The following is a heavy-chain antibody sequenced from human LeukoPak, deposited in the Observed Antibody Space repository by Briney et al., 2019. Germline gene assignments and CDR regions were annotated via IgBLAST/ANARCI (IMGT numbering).Heavy chain of an antibody. CDR3: AKKRSGSNYPFDY. J-gene: IGHJ4*02. Sequence: GGSLRLSCAASGFTFSDHHMDWVRQAPGKGLEWVGRSKDKANRYTTEYAASVKGRFTISRDDSKKSVYLQMNSLKTEDTAVYYSAKKRSGSNYPFDYWGQGTLVTVSS. CDR1: GFTFSDHH. V-gene: IGHV3-72*01. D-gene: IGHD1-26*01. CDR2: SKDKANRYTT.